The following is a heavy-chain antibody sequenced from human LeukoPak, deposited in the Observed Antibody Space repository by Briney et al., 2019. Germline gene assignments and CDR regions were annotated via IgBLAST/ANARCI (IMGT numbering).Heavy chain of an antibody. Sequence: GGSLRLSCAASGLTFSSYAMSWVRQAPGKGLEWVSAISAGGRSTYYADSVKGRFTISRDSSKNTLYLQMNSLRADDTAVYYCAKDGGWFGGYDDWGQGNLVTVSS. CDR3: AKDGGWFGGYDD. CDR1: GLTFSSYA. V-gene: IGHV3-23*01. D-gene: IGHD3-10*01. CDR2: ISAGGRST. J-gene: IGHJ4*02.